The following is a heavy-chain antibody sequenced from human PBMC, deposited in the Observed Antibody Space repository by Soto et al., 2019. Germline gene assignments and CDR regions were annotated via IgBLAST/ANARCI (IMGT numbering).Heavy chain of an antibody. CDR2: IKQDGSEK. J-gene: IGHJ5*02. Sequence: EVQLVESGGGLVQPGGSLRLSCAASGFTFSSYWMSWVRRAPGKGLEWVANIKQDGSEKYYVDSVKGRFTISRDNAKNSLYLQMNSLRAEDTGVYYCARSSSWYPGGFDPWGQGTLVTVSS. D-gene: IGHD6-13*01. CDR1: GFTFSSYW. CDR3: ARSSSWYPGGFDP. V-gene: IGHV3-7*03.